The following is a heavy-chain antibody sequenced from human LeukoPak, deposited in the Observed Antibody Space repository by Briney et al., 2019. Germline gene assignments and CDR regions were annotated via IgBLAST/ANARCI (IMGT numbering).Heavy chain of an antibody. V-gene: IGHV4-31*01. CDR3: ARGEWYYYDSSGYLDY. CDR1: GGSISSGGYY. J-gene: IGHJ4*02. D-gene: IGHD3-22*01. CDR2: IYYSGST. Sequence: PSQTLSLTCTVSGGSISSGGYYWSWIRQHPGKGLEWIVYIYYSGSTYYNPSLKSLVTISVDTSKNQFSLKLSSVTAADTDVYYCARGEWYYYDSSGYLDYWGQGTLVTVSS.